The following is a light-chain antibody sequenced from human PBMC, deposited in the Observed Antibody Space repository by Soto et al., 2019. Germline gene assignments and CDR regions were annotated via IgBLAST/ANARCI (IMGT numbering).Light chain of an antibody. V-gene: IGKV1-5*03. CDR2: KAS. CDR1: QSISSW. CDR3: QQYNSYSWT. Sequence: DIQMTQSPSTLSASVGDRVTITCRASQSISSWLAWYQQKPGKAHKLLIYKASSLESGGPSRFSGSGSGTEFTLTISSLQPDDFATYYCQQYNSYSWTFGQGTKVEIK. J-gene: IGKJ1*01.